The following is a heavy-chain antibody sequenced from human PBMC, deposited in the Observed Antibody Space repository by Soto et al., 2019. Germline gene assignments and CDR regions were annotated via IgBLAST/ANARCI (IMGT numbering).Heavy chain of an antibody. CDR1: GFGFNISG. J-gene: IGHJ4*02. V-gene: IGHV3-30*18. CDR3: AKDIVKYTYGACDY. Sequence: WETLKLSCAASGFGFNISGMYWGRDAPGKGLLLVAAISYDGSNQYHADSVKGRFTISRDNSKSTLYLQMNSLRVEDTAVYYCAKDIVKYTYGACDYWGQGALVTVSS. CDR2: ISYDGSNQ. D-gene: IGHD5-18*01.